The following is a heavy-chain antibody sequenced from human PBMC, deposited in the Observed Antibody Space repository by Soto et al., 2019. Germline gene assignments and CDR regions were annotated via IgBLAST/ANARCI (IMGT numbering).Heavy chain of an antibody. CDR1: GGSFSGYY. CDR3: AYCSSANTNWFDP. CDR2: INHSGST. J-gene: IGHJ5*02. Sequence: SETLSLTCAVYGGSFSGYYWSWIRQPPGKGLEWIGEINHSGSTNYNPSLKSRVTISVDTSKNQFSLKLSSVTAADTAVYYCAYCSSANTNWFDPWGQGTLVTVS. V-gene: IGHV4-34*01. D-gene: IGHD6-6*01.